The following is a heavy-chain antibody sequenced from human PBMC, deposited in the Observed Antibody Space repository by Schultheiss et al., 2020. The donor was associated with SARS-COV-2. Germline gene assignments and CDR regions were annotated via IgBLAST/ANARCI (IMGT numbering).Heavy chain of an antibody. J-gene: IGHJ6*02. Sequence: GGSLRLSCAASGFIFSTYNMNWVRQAPGKGLEWVAVIWYDGSNKYYADSVKGRFSISRDNSKNTLYLQMNSLRAEDTAVYYCARVRYGGNYYYYGMDVWGQGTTVTVSS. V-gene: IGHV3-33*08. D-gene: IGHD4-17*01. CDR3: ARVRYGGNYYYYGMDV. CDR2: IWYDGSNK. CDR1: GFIFSTYN.